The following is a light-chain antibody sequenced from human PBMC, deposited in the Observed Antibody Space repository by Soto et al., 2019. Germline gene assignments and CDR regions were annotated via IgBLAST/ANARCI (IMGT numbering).Light chain of an antibody. CDR2: EVS. V-gene: IGLV2-8*01. CDR1: SSDVGGYNY. Sequence: QSALTQPPSASGSPGQSVTISCTGTSSDVGGYNYVSWYQQHPGKAPKLMIYEVSKRPSGVPDRFSGSKSGYTASLTVSGLQAEDEADYYCTSLAGSNSYVFGSGTKLTVL. CDR3: TSLAGSNSYV. J-gene: IGLJ1*01.